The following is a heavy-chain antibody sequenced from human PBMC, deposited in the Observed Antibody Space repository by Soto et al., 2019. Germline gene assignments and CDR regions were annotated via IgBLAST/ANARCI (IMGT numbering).Heavy chain of an antibody. V-gene: IGHV1-18*04. J-gene: IGHJ5*02. CDR2: ISSLSGNT. CDR1: HATFTGYT. CDR3: ARGTVTSGRWFGP. Sequence: QVHLVQSETEVKEPGASVTVSCKTSHATFTGYTINWVRQAHGQGLEWLGWISSLSGNTYYARDFQGRLTMTTNTSATTAYMELRSLRSDDTAVYFCARGTVTSGRWFGPWGQGTLVTVSS. D-gene: IGHD4-17*01.